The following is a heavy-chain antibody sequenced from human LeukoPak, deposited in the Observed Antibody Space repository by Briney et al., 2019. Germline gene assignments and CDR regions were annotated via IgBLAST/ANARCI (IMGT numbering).Heavy chain of an antibody. V-gene: IGHV1-69*05. CDR3: ARDRCSSTSCYANDDYYYYMDV. CDR1: GGTFGSYA. J-gene: IGHJ6*03. CDR2: IIPIFGTA. Sequence: SVKVSCKASGGTFGSYAISWVRQAPGQGLEWMGRIIPIFGTANYAQKFQGRVTITTDETTSTAYMELSSLRSEDTAVYYCARDRCSSTSCYANDDYYYYMDVWGKGTTVTVSS. D-gene: IGHD2-2*01.